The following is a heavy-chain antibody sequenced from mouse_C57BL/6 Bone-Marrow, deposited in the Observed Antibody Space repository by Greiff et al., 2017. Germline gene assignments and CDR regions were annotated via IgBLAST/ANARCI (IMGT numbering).Heavy chain of an antibody. Sequence: QVQLQQSGAELVKPGASVKLSCKASGYTFTSYWMHWVKQRPGQGLEWIGMIHPNSGSTNYNEKFKSKATLTVDKSSSTAYMQLSSLTSEDSAVDCCGRGQIYYGNSVCAYWGQGTLVTVSA. D-gene: IGHD2-1*01. CDR3: GRGQIYYGNSVCAY. CDR1: GYTFTSYW. J-gene: IGHJ3*01. V-gene: IGHV1-64*01. CDR2: IHPNSGST.